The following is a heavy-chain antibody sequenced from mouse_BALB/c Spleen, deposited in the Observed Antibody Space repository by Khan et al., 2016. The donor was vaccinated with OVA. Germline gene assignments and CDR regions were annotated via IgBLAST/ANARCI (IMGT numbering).Heavy chain of an antibody. CDR1: GYTFTTYT. D-gene: IGHD1-1*01. J-gene: IGHJ3*01. V-gene: IGHV1-4*01. Sequence: VELVESGAELARPGASVKMSCKASGYTFTTYTMHWVKQRPGQGLEWIGYIDPSSAYTNYNQKFKDKATLTADKSSSTAYMQLRGLTSEDSAVYYCARYYYGYTYGFAYWGQGTLVTVSA. CDR3: ARYYYGYTYGFAY. CDR2: IDPSSAYT.